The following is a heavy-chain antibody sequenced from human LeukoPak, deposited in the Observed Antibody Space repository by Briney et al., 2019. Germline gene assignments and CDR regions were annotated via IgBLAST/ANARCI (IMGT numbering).Heavy chain of an antibody. CDR3: ARVRKGQTRVEMATRTGPRCFDY. V-gene: IGHV4-39*07. CDR1: GGSISSSSYY. D-gene: IGHD5-24*01. Sequence: KPSETLSLTCTVSGGSISSSSYYWGWIRQPPGKGLEWIGSIYYSGSTYYNPSLKSRVTISVDTSKNQFSLKLSSVTAADTAVYYCARVRKGQTRVEMATRTGPRCFDYWGQGTLVTVSS. J-gene: IGHJ4*02. CDR2: IYYSGST.